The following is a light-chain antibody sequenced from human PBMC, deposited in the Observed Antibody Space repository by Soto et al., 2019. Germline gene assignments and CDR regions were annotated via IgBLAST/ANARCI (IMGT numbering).Light chain of an antibody. J-gene: IGKJ2*01. CDR1: QSVGTD. CDR3: QQYVNWPPRHT. V-gene: IGKV3-15*01. Sequence: EIVMTQSPATLSVSPGERATLSCRASQSVGTDLAWYQQKPGEGPRLLIYGASTRFSGVPARFSGSGSGTDFTLTIDSLQSEDFAIYYCQQYVNWPPRHTFGQGTKVDIK. CDR2: GAS.